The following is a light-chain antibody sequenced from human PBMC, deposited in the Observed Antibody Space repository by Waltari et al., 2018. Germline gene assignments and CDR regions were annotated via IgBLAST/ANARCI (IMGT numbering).Light chain of an antibody. CDR2: RNN. V-gene: IGLV1-47*01. CDR3: AVWDDSLSGRV. Sequence: QSVLTQPPSASGTPGQRVTISSSGSRSNLGNNYVYWYQQLPETAPKLLIYRNNQRPSGVPDRFSGSKSGTSASLAISGLRSEDEADYYCAVWDDSLSGRVFGGGTKVTVL. J-gene: IGLJ3*02. CDR1: RSNLGNNY.